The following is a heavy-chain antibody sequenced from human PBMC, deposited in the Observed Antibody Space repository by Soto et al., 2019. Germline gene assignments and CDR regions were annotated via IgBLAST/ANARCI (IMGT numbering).Heavy chain of an antibody. D-gene: IGHD3-9*01. CDR3: ARDRPVLRYFDWLSYYGRDV. CDR2: ISAYNGNT. J-gene: IGHJ6*02. Sequence: QVQLVQSGAEVKKPGASVKVSCKASGYTFTSYGISWVRQAPGQGLEWMGWISAYNGNTNYAQKLQGRVTMTTDTTTSTTYMELRSLRSDDTAVYYCARDRPVLRYFDWLSYYGRDVWGQGTTVTVSS. V-gene: IGHV1-18*01. CDR1: GYTFTSYG.